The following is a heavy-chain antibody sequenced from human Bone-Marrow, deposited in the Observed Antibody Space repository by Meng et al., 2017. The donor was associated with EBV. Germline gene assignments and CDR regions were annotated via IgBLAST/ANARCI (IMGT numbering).Heavy chain of an antibody. Sequence: VQRVQFGAEVKKPGASVKVSCKASGYTFTSYGISWVRQAPGQGLEWMGWISAYNGNTNYAQKLQGRVTMTTDTSTSTAYMELRSLRSEDTAVYYCATNNDFWSGYKNAFDIWGQGTMVTVSS. CDR3: ATNNDFWSGYKNAFDI. D-gene: IGHD3-3*01. CDR2: ISAYNGNT. CDR1: GYTFTSYG. J-gene: IGHJ3*02. V-gene: IGHV1-18*01.